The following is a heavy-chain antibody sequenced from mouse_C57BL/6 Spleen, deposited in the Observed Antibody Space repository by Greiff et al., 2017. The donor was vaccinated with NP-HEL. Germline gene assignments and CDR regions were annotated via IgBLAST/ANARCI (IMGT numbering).Heavy chain of an antibody. CDR1: GFTFSSYA. Sequence: EVKLVESGGGLVKPGGSLKLSCAASGFTFSSYAMSWVRQTPEKRLEWVATISDGGSYTYYPDNVKGRFTISRDKAKNNLYLQMSHLKSEDTAMYYCARGTPFAYWGQGTLVTVSA. J-gene: IGHJ3*01. D-gene: IGHD3-3*01. CDR3: ARGTPFAY. V-gene: IGHV5-4*03. CDR2: ISDGGSYT.